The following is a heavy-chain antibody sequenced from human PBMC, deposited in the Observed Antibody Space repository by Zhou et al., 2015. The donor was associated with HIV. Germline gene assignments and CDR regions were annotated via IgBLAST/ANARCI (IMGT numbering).Heavy chain of an antibody. Sequence: LVQSGTEVRKPGSSVNVSCKASGGTFSGSDISWVRQAPGQGLEWMGGITPMFEIDKYAQKFRTRLIITVDKSTSTAYMELSSLTSEDTAIYYCTRGRWEVPDAYWGQGSLVTVSP. D-gene: IGHD1-26*01. J-gene: IGHJ4*02. CDR3: TRGRWEVPDAY. CDR1: GGTFSGSD. V-gene: IGHV1-69*17. CDR2: ITPMFEID.